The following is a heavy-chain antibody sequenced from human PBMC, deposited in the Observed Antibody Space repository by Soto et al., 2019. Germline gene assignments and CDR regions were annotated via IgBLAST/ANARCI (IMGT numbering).Heavy chain of an antibody. J-gene: IGHJ5*02. V-gene: IGHV1-69*13. Sequence: SVEVSCEASGGTFSSYAISWVRQAPGQGLEWMGGIIPIFGTANYAQKFQGRVTITADESTSTAYMELSSLRSEDTAVYYCARDRATYSSSSGGFNWFDPWGQGTLITVSS. CDR1: GGTFSSYA. CDR2: IIPIFGTA. D-gene: IGHD6-6*01. CDR3: ARDRATYSSSSGGFNWFDP.